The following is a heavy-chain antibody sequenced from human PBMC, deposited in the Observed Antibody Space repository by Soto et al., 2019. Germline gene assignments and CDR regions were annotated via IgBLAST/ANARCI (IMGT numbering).Heavy chain of an antibody. J-gene: IGHJ6*03. CDR1: GFTFSSYG. CDR3: AKSPRGINYYYYYYMDV. Sequence: GGSLRLSCAASGFTFSSYGMHWVRQAPGKGLEWVAVISYDGSNKYYADSVKGRFTISRDNSKNTLYLQMNSLRAEDTAVYYCAKSPRGINYYYYYYMDVWGKGTTVTVSS. CDR2: ISYDGSNK. V-gene: IGHV3-30*18. D-gene: IGHD2-21*01.